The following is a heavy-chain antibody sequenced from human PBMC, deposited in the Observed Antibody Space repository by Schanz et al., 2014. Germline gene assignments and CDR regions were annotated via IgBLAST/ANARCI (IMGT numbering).Heavy chain of an antibody. D-gene: IGHD5-12*01. CDR3: AGAVATIRADSFDI. CDR1: GFIFSAYT. V-gene: IGHV3-48*01. J-gene: IGHJ3*02. Sequence: EVQLVESWGSLVQPGGSLRLSCAASGFIFSAYTMNWVRQAPGKGLEWVSSISSGGRNISYADSLKGRFTISRDNSKNTLYLQMNTLRAEDTAVYYCAGAVATIRADSFDIWGQGTMVAVSS. CDR2: ISSGGRNI.